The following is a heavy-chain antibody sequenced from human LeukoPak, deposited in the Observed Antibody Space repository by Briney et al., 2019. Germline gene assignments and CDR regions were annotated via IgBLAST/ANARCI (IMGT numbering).Heavy chain of an antibody. Sequence: GGSLRLSCAASGFTFNTYSMNWARQAPGKGLEWVSSIDSSSGYMFYADAVKGRFIISRDNAKNSLYLQMNSLRAEDTAVYYCARNGDSERYYYGSGSYYNNWFDPWGQGTLVTVSS. CDR3: ARNGDSERYYYGSGSYYNNWFDP. CDR1: GFTFNTYS. D-gene: IGHD3-10*01. CDR2: IDSSSGYM. J-gene: IGHJ5*02. V-gene: IGHV3-21*06.